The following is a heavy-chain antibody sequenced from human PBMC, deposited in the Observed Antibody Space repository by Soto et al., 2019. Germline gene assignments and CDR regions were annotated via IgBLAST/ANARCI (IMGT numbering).Heavy chain of an antibody. CDR1: GGTFSSYA. CDR3: ARDRRSSCFHP. CDR2: ITPIFGTA. Sequence: SVKVSCKASGGTFSSYAISWVRQAPGQGLEWMGGITPIFGTANYAQKFQGRVTITADESTSTAYMELSSQRSEDTAVYYCARDRRSSCFHPWGQGTLVTVSS. V-gene: IGHV1-69*13. J-gene: IGHJ5*02. D-gene: IGHD6-13*01.